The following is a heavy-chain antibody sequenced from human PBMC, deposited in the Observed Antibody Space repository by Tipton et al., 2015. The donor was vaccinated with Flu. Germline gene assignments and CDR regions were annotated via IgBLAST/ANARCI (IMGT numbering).Heavy chain of an antibody. CDR3: ARDGDTAMVGDAFDI. CDR1: GGSISSGDYY. Sequence: TLSLTCTVSGGSISSGDYYWSWIRQPPGKGLEWIGYIYYSGSTYYNPSLKSRVTISVDTSKNQFSLKLSSVTAADTAVYYCARDGDTAMVGDAFDIWGQGTMVTVSS. D-gene: IGHD5-18*01. V-gene: IGHV4-30-4*01. J-gene: IGHJ3*02. CDR2: IYYSGST.